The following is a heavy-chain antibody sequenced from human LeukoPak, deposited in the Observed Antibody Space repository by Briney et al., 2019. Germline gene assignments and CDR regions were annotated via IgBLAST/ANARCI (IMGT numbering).Heavy chain of an antibody. J-gene: IGHJ4*02. CDR3: ARDIVATMETPQFDY. CDR2: INPNSGGT. Sequence: ASVKVSCKASGYTFTGYYMHWVRQAPGEGLEWLGWINPNSGGTNYAQKFQGRVTMTRDTSISTAYMELSRLRSDDTAVYYCARDIVATMETPQFDYWGQGTLVTVSS. D-gene: IGHD5-12*01. CDR1: GYTFTGYY. V-gene: IGHV1-2*02.